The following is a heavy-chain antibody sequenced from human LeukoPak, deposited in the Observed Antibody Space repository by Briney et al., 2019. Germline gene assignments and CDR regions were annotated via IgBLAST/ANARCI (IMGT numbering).Heavy chain of an antibody. J-gene: IGHJ6*02. D-gene: IGHD3-9*01. Sequence: PGGSLRLSCGASGFIFSHYWMSWVRQAPGKGLEWVANIKHDGGVIYYVDSLKGRFTISRDNAKNTLYLQMNTLRVEDTAVYYCTRDLMDYDVSTGLHHYYMDVWGQGTTVTVSS. CDR2: IKHDGGVI. CDR1: GFIFSHYW. V-gene: IGHV3-7*01. CDR3: TRDLMDYDVSTGLHHYYMDV.